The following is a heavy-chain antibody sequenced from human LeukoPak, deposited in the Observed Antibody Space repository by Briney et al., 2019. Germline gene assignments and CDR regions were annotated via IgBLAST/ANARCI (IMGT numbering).Heavy chain of an antibody. Sequence: ASVKVSCKASGYTFTSYYMHWVRQAPGQGLEWMGIINPSGGSTGYAQKFQGRVTMTRDMSTSTVYMELSSLRSEDTAVYYCATKPGNTDYYMDVWGKGTTVTVSS. CDR3: ATKPGNTDYYMDV. CDR1: GYTFTSYY. V-gene: IGHV1-46*01. CDR2: INPSGGST. J-gene: IGHJ6*03. D-gene: IGHD3-10*01.